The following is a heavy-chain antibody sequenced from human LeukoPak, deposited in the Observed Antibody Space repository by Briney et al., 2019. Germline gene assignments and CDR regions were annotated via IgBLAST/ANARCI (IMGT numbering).Heavy chain of an antibody. V-gene: IGHV1-69*13. CDR3: AREVVATIRGRGYFDY. CDR2: IIPIFGTA. Sequence: ASVTVSCKASRSTFSSYAISWVRQAPGQGLEWMGGIIPIFGTANYAQKFQGRVTITADESTSTAYMELSSLRSEDTAVYYCAREVVATIRGRGYFDYWGQGTLVTVSS. CDR1: RSTFSSYA. D-gene: IGHD5-12*01. J-gene: IGHJ4*02.